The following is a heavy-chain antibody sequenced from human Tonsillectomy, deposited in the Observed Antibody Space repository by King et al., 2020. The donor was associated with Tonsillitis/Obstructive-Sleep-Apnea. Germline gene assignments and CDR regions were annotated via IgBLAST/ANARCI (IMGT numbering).Heavy chain of an antibody. D-gene: IGHD2-2*01. CDR3: AKDISTAGSNSFDI. J-gene: IGHJ3*02. Sequence: VQLVESGGGLVQPGRSLRLSCADSGFTFDDYAMHWVRQAPGKGLEWVSGISWNSGSIGYADSVKGRFTISRDNTKNSRYLQMNSLRAEDTALYYCAKDISTAGSNSFDIGGQGTMVTVSS. CDR1: GFTFDDYA. V-gene: IGHV3-9*01. CDR2: ISWNSGSI.